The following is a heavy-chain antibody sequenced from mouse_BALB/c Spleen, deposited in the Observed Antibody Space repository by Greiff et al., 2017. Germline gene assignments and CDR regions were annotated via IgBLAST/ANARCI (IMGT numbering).Heavy chain of an antibody. J-gene: IGHJ3*01. CDR1: GDSITSGY. D-gene: IGHD2-4*01. CDR2: ISYSGST. V-gene: IGHV3-8*02. CDR3: ARSFYYDYSAWFAY. Sequence: EVKLVESGPSLVKPSQTLSLTCSVTGDSITSGYWNWIRKFPGNKLEYMGYISYSGSTYYNPSLKSRISITRDTSKNQYYLQLYSVTTEDTATYYCARSFYYDYSAWFAYWGQGTLVTVSA.